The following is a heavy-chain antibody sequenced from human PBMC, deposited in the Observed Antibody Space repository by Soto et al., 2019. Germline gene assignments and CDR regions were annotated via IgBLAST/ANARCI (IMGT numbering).Heavy chain of an antibody. CDR3: ARDLEVVAANGY. D-gene: IGHD2-15*01. J-gene: IGHJ4*02. CDR2: INPNSGGT. V-gene: IGHV1-2*02. Sequence: GASVKVSCKASGYTFTGYYMHWVRQAPGQGLEWMGWINPNSGGTNYAQKFQGRVTMTRDTSISTAYMEPSRLRSDDTAVYYCARDLEVVAANGYWGQGTLVTVSS. CDR1: GYTFTGYY.